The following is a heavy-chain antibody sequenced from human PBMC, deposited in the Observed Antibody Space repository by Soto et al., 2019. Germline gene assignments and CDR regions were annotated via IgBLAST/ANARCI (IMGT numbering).Heavy chain of an antibody. CDR3: ASGIQLWLRRINNGYSG. J-gene: IGHJ4*02. V-gene: IGHV1-69*12. CDR1: GGTFSTYA. D-gene: IGHD5-18*01. CDR2: IIPMFGTA. Sequence: QVQLVQSGAEVKKPESSVKVSCKAPGGTFSTYAISWVRQAPGKGLEWMGGIIPMFGTANYAQRFQDRVTITADESTNTVYTELSRLRSEDTAVYFCASGIQLWLRRINNGYSGWGQGTLVTVSS.